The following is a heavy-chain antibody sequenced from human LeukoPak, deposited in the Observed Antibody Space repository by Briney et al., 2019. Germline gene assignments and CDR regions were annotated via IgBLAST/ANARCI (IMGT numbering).Heavy chain of an antibody. J-gene: IGHJ3*02. D-gene: IGHD1-26*01. CDR1: GFTFSSYG. Sequence: GGTLRLSCAASGFTFSSYGMSWVRQAPGKGLEWVSAVTSSGDRTYYADSVKGRFTISRDNSKNTLYLQMNSLRAEDTAVYYCARAAGANDAFDIWGQGTMVTVSS. CDR3: ARAAGANDAFDI. V-gene: IGHV3-23*01. CDR2: VTSSGDRT.